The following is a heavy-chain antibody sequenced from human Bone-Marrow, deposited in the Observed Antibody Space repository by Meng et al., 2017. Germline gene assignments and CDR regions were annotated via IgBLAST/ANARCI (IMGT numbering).Heavy chain of an antibody. Sequence: ASVKVSCKASGYTFTGYYMHWLRQAPGQGLEWMGCINPNTGGTNYAQQFQGRVTMTRDTSISMTYMELSSLISDDTAVYYCARGDGAAPPFDYWGQGTLVTVSS. J-gene: IGHJ4*02. CDR3: ARGDGAAPPFDY. V-gene: IGHV1-2*02. CDR1: GYTFTGYY. D-gene: IGHD4/OR15-4a*01. CDR2: INPNTGGT.